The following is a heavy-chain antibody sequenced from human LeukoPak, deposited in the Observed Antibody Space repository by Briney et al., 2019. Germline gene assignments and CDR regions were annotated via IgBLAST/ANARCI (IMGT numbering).Heavy chain of an antibody. V-gene: IGHV4-34*01. D-gene: IGHD4-17*01. CDR3: ARQLYGSDY. CDR1: GVSFSTYY. J-gene: IGHJ4*02. Sequence: PSETLSLTCDVSGVSFSTYYWSWIRQSPEKGLEWIGEVNHSGYTNLNLSLKSRVTISVDTSKNQFSLKLSSVTAADTAIYYCARQLYGSDYWGQGTLVTVSS. CDR2: VNHSGYT.